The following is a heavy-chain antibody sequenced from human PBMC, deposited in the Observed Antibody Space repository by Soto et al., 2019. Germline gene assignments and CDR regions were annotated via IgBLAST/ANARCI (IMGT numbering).Heavy chain of an antibody. CDR3: AKDLIGDIVVVVAATTIFDY. V-gene: IGHV3-23*01. CDR2: ISGSGGST. Sequence: EVQLLESGGGLVQPGGSLRLSCAASGFTFSSYAMSWVRQAPGKGLEWVSAISGSGGSTYYADSVKGRFTISRDNSKNTLYLQMNSLRAEDTAVYYCAKDLIGDIVVVVAATTIFDYWGQGTQVTVSS. J-gene: IGHJ4*02. CDR1: GFTFSSYA. D-gene: IGHD2-15*01.